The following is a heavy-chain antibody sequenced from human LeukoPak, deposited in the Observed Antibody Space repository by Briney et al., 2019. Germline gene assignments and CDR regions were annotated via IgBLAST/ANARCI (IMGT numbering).Heavy chain of an antibody. CDR2: IYYSGST. V-gene: IGHV4-59*08. CDR3: ASLRKYCSGGSCYEYLQH. CDR1: GFSISSYY. D-gene: IGHD2-15*01. J-gene: IGHJ1*01. Sequence: SETLSLTCTVSGFSISSYYWSWIRQPPGKGLEWIGYIYYSGSTNYNPSLKSRVTITVDTSTNQFSLKLISVTAADTGVYYCASLRKYCSGGSCYEYLQHWGQGTVVTVSS.